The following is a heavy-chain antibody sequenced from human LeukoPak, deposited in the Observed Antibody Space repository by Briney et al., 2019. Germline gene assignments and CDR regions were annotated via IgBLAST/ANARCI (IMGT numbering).Heavy chain of an antibody. D-gene: IGHD2-2*01. CDR2: IYPGDPDT. Sequence: GESLKISCKGSGYSFTSYWIGWVRQMPGKGLEWMGIIYPGDPDTRYSPSFQGQVTISADKSISTAYLQWSSLKASDTAMYYCARMKPYCSSTSCYYFDPWGQGTLVTVSS. V-gene: IGHV5-51*01. J-gene: IGHJ5*02. CDR1: GYSFTSYW. CDR3: ARMKPYCSSTSCYYFDP.